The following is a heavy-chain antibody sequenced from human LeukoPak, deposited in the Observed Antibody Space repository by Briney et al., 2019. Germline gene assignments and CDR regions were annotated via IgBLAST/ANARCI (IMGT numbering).Heavy chain of an antibody. CDR2: ISAYNGNT. V-gene: IGHV1-18*01. CDR1: GYTFTSYG. J-gene: IGHJ5*02. D-gene: IGHD4-17*01. CDR3: ARVLYGDYVGWFDP. Sequence: ASVKVSCKASGYTFTSYGISWVRQAPGQGLEWMGWISAYNGNTNYAQKLQGRVTMTTDTATSTAYMELRSLRSDDTAVYYCARVLYGDYVGWFDPWGQGTLVTVSS.